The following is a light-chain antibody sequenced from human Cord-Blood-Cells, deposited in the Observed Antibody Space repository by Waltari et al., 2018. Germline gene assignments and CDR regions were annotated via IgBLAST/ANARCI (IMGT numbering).Light chain of an antibody. Sequence: QSALTQPPSASGSPGQSVTISCTGTSSDVGGYNYVSWYQQHPGKAPKLMIYEVSKRPAGGPDRFSVSKSGNTAALTVSGRQAEDEADYYCSSYAGSNRVFGGGTKLTVL. CDR1: SSDVGGYNY. V-gene: IGLV2-8*01. J-gene: IGLJ2*01. CDR3: SSYAGSNRV. CDR2: EVS.